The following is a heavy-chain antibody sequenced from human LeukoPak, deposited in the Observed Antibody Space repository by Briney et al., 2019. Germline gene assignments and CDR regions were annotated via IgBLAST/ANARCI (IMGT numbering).Heavy chain of an antibody. CDR3: ARVSYYYYGMDV. CDR2: IYHSGST. J-gene: IGHJ6*02. Sequence: SETLSLTCAVSGGSISSGGYSWSWIRQPPGKGLEWIGYIYHSGSTYYSPSLKSRVTISVDRSKNQFSLKLSSVTAADTAVYYCARVSYYYYGMDVWGQWTTVTVSS. V-gene: IGHV4-30-2*01. CDR1: GGSISSGGYS.